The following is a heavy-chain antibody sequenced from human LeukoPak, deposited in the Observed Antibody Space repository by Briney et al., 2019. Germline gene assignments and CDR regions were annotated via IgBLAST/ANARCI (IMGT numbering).Heavy chain of an antibody. J-gene: IGHJ3*02. Sequence: NPSETLSLTCTVSGDSISSYYWSWIRQPPGKGLEWIGYIYNSGGTDYNPSLKSRVTMSVDTSKNQFSLKLSSVTAADTAVYYCARVGSGYSFDIWGQGTMVTVSS. CDR2: IYNSGGT. V-gene: IGHV4-59*01. D-gene: IGHD3-22*01. CDR1: GDSISSYY. CDR3: ARVGSGYSFDI.